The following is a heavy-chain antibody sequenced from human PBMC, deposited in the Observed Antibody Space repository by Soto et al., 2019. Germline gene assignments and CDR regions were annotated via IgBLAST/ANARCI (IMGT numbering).Heavy chain of an antibody. CDR3: ARDWENYFDY. Sequence: GGSLRLACAASGFAFSSYSMHWVRQAPGKGLEWVAVISYDGRNKYYADSVKGRFTISIDNSKNTLYLQMNGRRVEDTAVYYWARDWENYFDYWGQGTLVTVSS. V-gene: IGHV3-30-3*01. J-gene: IGHJ4*02. CDR2: ISYDGRNK. CDR1: GFAFSSYS. D-gene: IGHD1-26*01.